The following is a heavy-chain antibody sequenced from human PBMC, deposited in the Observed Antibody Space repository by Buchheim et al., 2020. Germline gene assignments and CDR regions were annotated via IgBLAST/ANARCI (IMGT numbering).Heavy chain of an antibody. CDR3: ARDEGNTARPSRCSLDY. V-gene: IGHV1-46*01. J-gene: IGHJ4*02. D-gene: IGHD6-6*01. CDR2: INPSGGST. CDR1: GYTFTSYY. Sequence: QVQLVQSGVEVKKPGASVKVSCKASGYTFTSYYMHWVRQAPGQGLEWMGIINPSGGSTSYAQKFQGRVTMTRDTSPSTVSMELSSLRSEDTAVYYCARDEGNTARPSRCSLDYWGQGT.